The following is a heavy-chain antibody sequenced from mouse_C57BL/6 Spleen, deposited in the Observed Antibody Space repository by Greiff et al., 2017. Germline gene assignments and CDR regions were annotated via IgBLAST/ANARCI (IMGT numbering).Heavy chain of an antibody. J-gene: IGHJ4*01. CDR2: IDPSDSYT. V-gene: IGHV1-50*01. CDR3: ARSIDYGDYGVYYAMDY. D-gene: IGHD2-13*01. CDR1: GYTFTSYW. Sequence: LQQSGAELVKPGASVKLSCKASGYTFTSYWMQWVKQRPGQGLEWIGEIDPSDSYTNYNQKFTGKATLTVDTSSSTAYMQLSSLTSEDSAVYDCARSIDYGDYGVYYAMDYWGQGTSVTVSS.